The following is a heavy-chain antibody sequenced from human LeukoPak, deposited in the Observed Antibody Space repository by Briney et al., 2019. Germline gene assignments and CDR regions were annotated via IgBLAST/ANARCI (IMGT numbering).Heavy chain of an antibody. CDR1: GGSISSYY. CDR3: ARDVYYDSSGYYLSWFDP. V-gene: IGHV4-4*07. CDR2: IYTSGST. J-gene: IGHJ5*02. Sequence: PSEXXSLTCTVSGGSISSYYWGWIRQPAGKGLEWIGRIYTSGSTNYNPSLKSRVTMSVDTSKNQFSLKLSSVTAADTAVYYCARDVYYDSSGYYLSWFDPWGQGTLVTVSS. D-gene: IGHD3-22*01.